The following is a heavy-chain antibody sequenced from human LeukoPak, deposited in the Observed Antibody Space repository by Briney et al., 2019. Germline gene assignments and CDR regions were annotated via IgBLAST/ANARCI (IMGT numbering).Heavy chain of an antibody. CDR3: ARDIGVAADH. CDR2: ISSSTLYI. J-gene: IGHJ4*02. Sequence: GGSLRLSCAASGFTFSSYNMDWVRQAPGKGLEWVSSISSSTLYIYYADSVRGRFTISRDNAQNSLYLQMNSLTAEDTAVYYCARDIGVAADHWGQGTLVTVSS. V-gene: IGHV3-21*01. D-gene: IGHD6-19*01. CDR1: GFTFSSYN.